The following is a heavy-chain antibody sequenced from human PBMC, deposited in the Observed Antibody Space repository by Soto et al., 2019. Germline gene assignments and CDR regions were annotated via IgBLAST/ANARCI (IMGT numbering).Heavy chain of an antibody. Sequence: PSETLSLTCIVSGESISSSSSYWGWIRQPPGKGLEWIGSIYYSGRTYYNPYFKSRVTISIDTSKNQFSLKLSSVTATDTAVYYCARQRTTVVTQAYFDHWGQGALVTVSS. V-gene: IGHV4-39*01. CDR1: GESISSSSSY. CDR3: ARQRTTVVTQAYFDH. D-gene: IGHD2-21*02. CDR2: IYYSGRT. J-gene: IGHJ4*02.